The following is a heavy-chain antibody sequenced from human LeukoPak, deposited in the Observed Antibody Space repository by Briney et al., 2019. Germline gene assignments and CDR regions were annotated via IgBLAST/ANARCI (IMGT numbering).Heavy chain of an antibody. D-gene: IGHD3-16*01. J-gene: IGHJ4*02. V-gene: IGHV3-23*01. CDR3: AKDFGGIPHNDY. CDR2: ISGSGGST. Sequence: PGGSLRLSCAASGFTFSSYAMSWVRQAPGKGLEWVSAISGSGGSTYYADSVKGRFTISRDNSKNTLYLQMDSLRAEDTAVYYCAKDFGGIPHNDYWGQGTLVTVSS. CDR1: GFTFSSYA.